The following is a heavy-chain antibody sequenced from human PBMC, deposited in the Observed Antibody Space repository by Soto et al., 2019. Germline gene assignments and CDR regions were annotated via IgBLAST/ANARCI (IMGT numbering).Heavy chain of an antibody. CDR2: IYPGDSDT. D-gene: IGHD3-10*01. CDR1: GYSFTSYW. V-gene: IGHV5-51*01. CDR3: ARIVVTMVRGVRYYYYGMDV. J-gene: IGHJ6*02. Sequence: PGESLKISCKGSGYSFTSYWIGWVRQMPGKGLEWMGIIYPGDSDTRYSPSFQGQVTISADKSISTAYLQWSSLKASDTATYYCARIVVTMVRGVRYYYYGMDVWGQGTTVTVSS.